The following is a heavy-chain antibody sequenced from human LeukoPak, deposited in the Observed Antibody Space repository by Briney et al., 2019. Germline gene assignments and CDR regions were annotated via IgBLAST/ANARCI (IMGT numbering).Heavy chain of an antibody. V-gene: IGHV3-7*01. J-gene: IGHJ4*02. Sequence: GGSLRLSCAAAGFTFGNFWMTWVRQAPGKGLEWVANMRHDGSEKYYVDSVKGRFTISRDNAKNSLYLQMNSLRAEDTAVYYCARDAGRKDDYWGQGTLVTVSS. CDR2: MRHDGSEK. CDR1: GFTFGNFW. CDR3: ARDAGRKDDY.